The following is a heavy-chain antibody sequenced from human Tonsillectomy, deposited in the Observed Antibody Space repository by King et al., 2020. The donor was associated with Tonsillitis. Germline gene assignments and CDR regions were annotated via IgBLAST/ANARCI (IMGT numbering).Heavy chain of an antibody. CDR1: GFTFDDYA. Sequence: VQLVESGGGLVQPGRSLRLSCAASGFTFDDYAMHWVRQSPGKGLEWVSGIIWNSGTVCYADSVKGRFTISRDNAKNSLYLQMNSLRAEDTALYYCAKRALLSPDYGGNSHFDYGGQGTLVTVSS. CDR3: AKRALLSPDYGGNSHFDY. J-gene: IGHJ4*02. D-gene: IGHD4-23*01. CDR2: IIWNSGTV. V-gene: IGHV3-9*01.